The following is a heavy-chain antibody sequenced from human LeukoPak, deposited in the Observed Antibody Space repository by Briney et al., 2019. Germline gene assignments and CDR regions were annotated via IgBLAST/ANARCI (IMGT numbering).Heavy chain of an antibody. CDR3: ATGLEVATIRLFDY. V-gene: IGHV1-2*02. CDR2: INPNSGGT. CDR1: GYTFTGYY. J-gene: IGHJ4*02. Sequence: ASVKVSCKASGYTFTGYYMHWVRQAPGQGLEWMGWINPNSGGTNYAQKFQGRVTMTRDTSISTAYMELSRLRSEDTAVYYCATGLEVATIRLFDYWGQGTLVTVSS. D-gene: IGHD5-24*01.